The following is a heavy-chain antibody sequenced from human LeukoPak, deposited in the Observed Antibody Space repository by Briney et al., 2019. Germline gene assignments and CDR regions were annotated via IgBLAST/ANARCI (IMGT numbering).Heavy chain of an antibody. CDR2: IKQDESEK. V-gene: IGHV3-7*01. J-gene: IGHJ4*02. CDR3: ARALDSSSSRYQAFEE. CDR1: GFTFSNYW. D-gene: IGHD2-2*01. Sequence: GGSLRLSCSASGFTFSNYWMSWVRQAPGKGLEWVASIKQDESEKYYVDSVKGRFTISRDNAKSSLYLQMNSLRAEDTAAYYCARALDSSSSRYQAFEEWGQGTLVTVSS.